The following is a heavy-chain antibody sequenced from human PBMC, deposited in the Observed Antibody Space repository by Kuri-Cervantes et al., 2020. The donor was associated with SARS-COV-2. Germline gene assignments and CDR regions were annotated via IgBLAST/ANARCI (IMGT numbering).Heavy chain of an antibody. Sequence: GGSLRLSCAASGFTFSSYWMSWVRQAPGKGLEWVANIKQDGSEKHYVDSAKGRFTISRDNAKNSLYLQMNSLRAEDTAVYYCARDTHNWNSLNDYWGQGTPVTVSS. CDR1: GFTFSSYW. V-gene: IGHV3-7*05. CDR3: ARDTHNWNSLNDY. J-gene: IGHJ4*02. D-gene: IGHD1-7*01. CDR2: IKQDGSEK.